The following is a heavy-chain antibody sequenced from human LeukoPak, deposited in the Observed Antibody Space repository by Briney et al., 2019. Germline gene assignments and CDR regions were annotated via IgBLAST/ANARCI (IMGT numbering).Heavy chain of an antibody. D-gene: IGHD5-18*01. CDR3: ARDPRGRGYSYGPFGY. CDR1: GGTFSSYA. CDR2: IIPIFGTA. J-gene: IGHJ4*02. Sequence: SVKVSCKASGGTFSSYAISWVRQAPGQGLEWMGGIIPIFGTANYAQKFQGRVTITADESTSTAYMELSSLRSEDTAVYYCARDPRGRGYSYGPFGYWGQGTLVTVSS. V-gene: IGHV1-69*13.